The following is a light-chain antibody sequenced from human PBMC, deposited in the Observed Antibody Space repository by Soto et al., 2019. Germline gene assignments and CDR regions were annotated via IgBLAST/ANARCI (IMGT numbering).Light chain of an antibody. CDR2: EVN. Sequence: QSVLTQPPSASGSPGQSVTISCTGTSSDIGAYKYVSWHQQHPGKAPNLMIYEVNQRPSGVPDRFSGSKSGNTASLTVSGLQAEDEADYYCSSYVGSNNLVFGGGTKLTVL. CDR1: SSDIGAYKY. CDR3: SSYVGSNNLV. J-gene: IGLJ3*02. V-gene: IGLV2-8*01.